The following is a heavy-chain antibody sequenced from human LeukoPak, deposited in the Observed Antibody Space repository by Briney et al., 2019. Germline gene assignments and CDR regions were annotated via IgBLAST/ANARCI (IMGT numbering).Heavy chain of an antibody. CDR3: ARDVDHDDSTGKGLVDF. J-gene: IGHJ3*01. V-gene: IGHV1-2*02. Sequence: ASVKVSCKASGYIFTGYYMHWVRQAPGQGLEWMGWINPNRGGTNYAQKFQGRVTMTRDTSISTAYMELNRLTSDDTALYYCARDVDHDDSTGKGLVDFWGQGTMVTVSS. CDR1: GYIFTGYY. CDR2: INPNRGGT. D-gene: IGHD4-11*01.